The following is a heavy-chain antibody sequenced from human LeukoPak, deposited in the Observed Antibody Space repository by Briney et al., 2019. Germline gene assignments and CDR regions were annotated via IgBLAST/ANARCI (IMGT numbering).Heavy chain of an antibody. CDR1: GFTFSSHA. CDR3: AKGLGEFASAPDS. J-gene: IGHJ5*01. V-gene: IGHV3-23*01. CDR2: ISGSGGGT. Sequence: GGSLRLSCAASGFTFSSHAMTWVRQAPGKGLEWVSVISGSGGGTYYADSVKGRFTISRDNSQNTLYLQMNSLRAEDTAVYYCAKGLGEFASAPDSWGQGTLVTVSS.